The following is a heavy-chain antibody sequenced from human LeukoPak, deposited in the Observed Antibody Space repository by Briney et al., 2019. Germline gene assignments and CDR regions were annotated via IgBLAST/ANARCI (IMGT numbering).Heavy chain of an antibody. J-gene: IGHJ2*01. D-gene: IGHD4-17*01. Sequence: PSETLSLTCTVSGGSISSYYWSWIRQPPGKGLEWIGEINHSGSTNYNPSLKSRVTISVDTSKNQFSLKLSSVTAADTAVYYCARVPPDYGDYYFDLWGRGTLVTVSS. CDR3: ARVPPDYGDYYFDL. CDR1: GGSISSYY. V-gene: IGHV4-34*01. CDR2: INHSGST.